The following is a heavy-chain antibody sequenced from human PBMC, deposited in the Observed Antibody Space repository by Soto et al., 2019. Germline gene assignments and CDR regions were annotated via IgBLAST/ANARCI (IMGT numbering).Heavy chain of an antibody. CDR2: IYHSGST. J-gene: IGHJ6*02. Sequence: SETLSLTCAVSGGSISSSNWWSWVRQPPGKGLEWIGEIYHSGSTNHNPSLKSRVTISVDKSKNQFSLKLSSVTAADTAVYYCARAGISAYYDFWSGYYNRNGMDVWGQGTTVTVSS. CDR3: ARAGISAYYDFWSGYYNRNGMDV. V-gene: IGHV4-4*02. CDR1: GGSISSSNW. D-gene: IGHD3-3*01.